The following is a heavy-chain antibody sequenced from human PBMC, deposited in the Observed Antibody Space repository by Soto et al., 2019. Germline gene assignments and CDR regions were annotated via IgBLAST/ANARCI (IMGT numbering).Heavy chain of an antibody. CDR2: FDPEDGET. J-gene: IGHJ3*02. D-gene: IGHD5-18*01. Sequence: ASEKVSCKVSGYTLTELSMHWVRQAPGKGLEWMGGFDPEDGETVYAQKFQGRVTMTEDTSTDTAYMELSSLRSEDTAVYYCATELSRGYRYGHDAFDIWGQGTMVTV. CDR1: GYTLTELS. V-gene: IGHV1-24*01. CDR3: ATELSRGYRYGHDAFDI.